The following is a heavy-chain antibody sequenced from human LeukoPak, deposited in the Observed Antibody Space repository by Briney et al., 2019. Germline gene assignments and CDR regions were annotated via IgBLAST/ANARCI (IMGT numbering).Heavy chain of an antibody. CDR2: IYYSGST. CDR3: ARGSSGYYWYFDL. CDR1: SGSISSGGYY. Sequence: SQTLSLTCTVSSGSISSGGYYWSWIRQHPGKGLEWIGYIYYSGSTYYNPSLKSRVTISVDTSKNQFSLKLSSVTAADTAVYYCARGSSGYYWYFDLWGRGTLVTVSS. D-gene: IGHD3-22*01. J-gene: IGHJ2*01. V-gene: IGHV4-31*03.